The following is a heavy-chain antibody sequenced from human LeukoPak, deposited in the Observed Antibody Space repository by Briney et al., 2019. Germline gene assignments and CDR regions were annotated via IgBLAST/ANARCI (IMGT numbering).Heavy chain of an antibody. D-gene: IGHD1-7*01. J-gene: IGHJ4*02. Sequence: GGSLRLSCAASGFTFSSYWMHWVRQAPGKGLEWVSYISSSGSTIYYADSVKGRFTISRDNAKNSLYLQMNSLRAEDTAVYFCARDGEAFGWNYAFDYWGQGTLVTVSS. CDR3: ARDGEAFGWNYAFDY. CDR2: ISSSGSTI. CDR1: GFTFSSYW. V-gene: IGHV3-48*04.